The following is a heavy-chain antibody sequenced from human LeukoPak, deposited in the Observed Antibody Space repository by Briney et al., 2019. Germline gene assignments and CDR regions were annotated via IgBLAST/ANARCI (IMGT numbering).Heavy chain of an antibody. V-gene: IGHV3-21*01. D-gene: IGHD1-26*01. CDR2: ISSSSSYI. J-gene: IGHJ6*03. CDR3: AKDGPRLWDPLAIEYYYMDV. CDR1: GFTFSSYS. Sequence: KPGGSLRLSCAASGFTFSSYSMNWVRQAPGKGLEWVSSISSSSSYIYYADSVKGRFTISRDNAKNSLYLQMNSLRAEDTAVYYCAKDGPRLWDPLAIEYYYMDVWGKGTTVTVSS.